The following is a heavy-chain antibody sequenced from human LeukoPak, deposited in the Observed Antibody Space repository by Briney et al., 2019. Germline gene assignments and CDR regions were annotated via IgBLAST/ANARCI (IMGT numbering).Heavy chain of an antibody. CDR1: GGSFSGYY. D-gene: IGHD3-3*01. J-gene: IGHJ4*02. CDR2: INHSGST. CDR3: ARGRREYDFWSGYLGY. Sequence: SETLSLTCAVYGGSFSGYYWSWIRQPPGKGLEWIGEINHSGSTNYNPSLKSRVTISVDTSKNQFSLKLSSVTAADTAVYYCARGRREYDFWSGYLGYWGQGTLVTVSS. V-gene: IGHV4-34*01.